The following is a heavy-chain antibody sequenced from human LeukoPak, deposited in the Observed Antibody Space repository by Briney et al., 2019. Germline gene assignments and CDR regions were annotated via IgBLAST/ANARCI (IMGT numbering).Heavy chain of an antibody. J-gene: IGHJ4*02. CDR3: ARDHSSSSEDY. Sequence: KASETLSLTCTVSGGSISDYYWSWIRQPAGKGLEWIGRIYTSGSSNYNPSLKSRVTMSVDTSKNQFSLKLNSVTAADTAVYYCARDHSSSSEDYWGQGTLVTVSS. D-gene: IGHD6-13*01. V-gene: IGHV4-4*07. CDR1: GGSISDYY. CDR2: IYTSGSS.